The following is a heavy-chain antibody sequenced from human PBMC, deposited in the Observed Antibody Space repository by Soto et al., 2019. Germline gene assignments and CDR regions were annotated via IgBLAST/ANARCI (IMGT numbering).Heavy chain of an antibody. V-gene: IGHV1-69*06. D-gene: IGHD2-2*01. CDR1: GGTFSDYA. Sequence: QVQLVQSGAEVKKPGSSVKVSCKASGGTFSDYAISWVRQAPGQGLEWMGGFIPIFGTAKSAQKFQGRVTSTADKSTSTASIELSSLRSEDTAVYYCARGGLGYCSSTSCQTGEHYYGMDVWGPGTTVTVSS. CDR3: ARGGLGYCSSTSCQTGEHYYGMDV. CDR2: FIPIFGTA. J-gene: IGHJ6*02.